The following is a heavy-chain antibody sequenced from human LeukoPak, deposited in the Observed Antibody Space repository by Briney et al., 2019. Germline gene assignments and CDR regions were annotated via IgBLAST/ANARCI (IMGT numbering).Heavy chain of an antibody. Sequence: GGSLRLSCAASGFTFSSYAMHWVRQAPGKGLEWVAVISYDGSNKYYADSVKGRFTISRDNSKNTLYLQMNSLRAEDTAVYYCARDGRGSLGTRGMDVWGQGATVTVSS. CDR1: GFTFSSYA. V-gene: IGHV3-30-3*01. CDR3: ARDGRGSLGTRGMDV. D-gene: IGHD1-26*01. CDR2: ISYDGSNK. J-gene: IGHJ6*02.